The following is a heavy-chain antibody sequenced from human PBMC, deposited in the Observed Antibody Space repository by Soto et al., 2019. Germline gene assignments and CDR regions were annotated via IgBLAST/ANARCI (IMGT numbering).Heavy chain of an antibody. D-gene: IGHD3-22*01. CDR3: ARSPDSSGYYPRWYYYGMDV. CDR1: GCAILSSNW. Sequence: SETLSLTCAVSGCAILSSNWWSGVRKPPGKGLEWIGEIYHSGSTNYNPSLKSRDNISVDKSKNKFTLKQSTMTAADTAVYYCARSPDSSGYYPRWYYYGMDVWGQGTTVS. J-gene: IGHJ6*02. V-gene: IGHV4-4*02. CDR2: IYHSGST.